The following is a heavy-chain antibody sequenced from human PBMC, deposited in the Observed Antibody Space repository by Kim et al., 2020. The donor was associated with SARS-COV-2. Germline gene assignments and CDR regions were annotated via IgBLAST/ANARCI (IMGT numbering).Heavy chain of an antibody. J-gene: IGHJ4*01. CDR3: ARVPVRFRYNWNYEYYFDY. V-gene: IGHV4-59*01. CDR1: GGSISSYY. D-gene: IGHD1-7*01. CDR2: IYYSGST. Sequence: SETLSLTCTVSGGSISSYYWSWIRQPPGKGLEWIGYIYYSGSTNYNPSLKSRVTISVDTSKNQFSLKLSSVTAADTAVYYCARVPVRFRYNWNYEYYFDYWGQGTLVTVSS.